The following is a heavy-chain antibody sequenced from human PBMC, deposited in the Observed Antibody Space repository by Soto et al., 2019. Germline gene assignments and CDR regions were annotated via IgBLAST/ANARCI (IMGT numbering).Heavy chain of an antibody. J-gene: IGHJ6*03. Sequence: SETLSLTCTVSGGSISSYYWSWIRQPPGKGLEWIGYIYYSGSTNYNPSLKRRVTISVDTSKNQFSLKLSSVTAADTAVYYCARAIGYSYGPTHYYYYMDVWGKGTTVTVSS. V-gene: IGHV4-59*01. CDR2: IYYSGST. D-gene: IGHD5-18*01. CDR3: ARAIGYSYGPTHYYYYMDV. CDR1: GGSISSYY.